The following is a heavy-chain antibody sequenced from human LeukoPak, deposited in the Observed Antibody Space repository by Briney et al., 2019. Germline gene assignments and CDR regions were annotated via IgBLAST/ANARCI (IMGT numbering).Heavy chain of an antibody. Sequence: PGGSLRLSCAASGFTFSSYDMHWVRQAPGEGLEWVSAFHTDGGIYYLDSVKGRFTISRDNSDNTVDLQMNSLRAEDTAVYYCASFSRVVDAFDIWGQGTMVTVSS. V-gene: IGHV3-13*01. CDR1: GFTFSSYD. CDR3: ASFSRVVDAFDI. CDR2: FHTDGGI. J-gene: IGHJ3*02.